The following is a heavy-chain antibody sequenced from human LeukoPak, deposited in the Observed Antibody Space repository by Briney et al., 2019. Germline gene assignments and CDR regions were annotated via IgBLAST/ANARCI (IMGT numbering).Heavy chain of an antibody. J-gene: IGHJ5*02. D-gene: IGHD3-22*01. CDR1: GGSISSGDYY. CDR3: ARDSEIYDSSGGPLGP. Sequence: PSQTLSLTCTVSGGSISSGDYYWSWIRQPPGKGLEWIGYIYYSGSTYYNPSLKSRVTISVDTSKNQFSLKLSSVTAADTAVYYCARDSEIYDSSGGPLGPWGQGTLVTVSS. V-gene: IGHV4-30-4*01. CDR2: IYYSGST.